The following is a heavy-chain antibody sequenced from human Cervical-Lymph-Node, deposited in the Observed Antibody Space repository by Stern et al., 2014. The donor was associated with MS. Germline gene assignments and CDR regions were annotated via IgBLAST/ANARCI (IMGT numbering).Heavy chain of an antibody. CDR1: GFAFNVYY. J-gene: IGHJ6*02. D-gene: IGHD1-26*01. Sequence: QVQLVQSGAEGKKPGASVNISCTASGFAFNVYYIHWARQAPGQGLEGMGMSSPSAGRTTYAPKFQGRITVTRDTSTTTVYMELSSLTSADTAVYYCARVGIVGARGMDVWGQGTTVTVSS. CDR3: ARVGIVGARGMDV. CDR2: SSPSAGRT. V-gene: IGHV1-46*02.